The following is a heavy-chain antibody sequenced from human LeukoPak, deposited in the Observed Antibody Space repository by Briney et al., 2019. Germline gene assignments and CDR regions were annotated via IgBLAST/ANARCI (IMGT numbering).Heavy chain of an antibody. Sequence: GESLKISCQGYGYSFTSYCIGWVREMPGKGLEWMGIIYPGDSDTRYSPSFQGQVTISADKSISTAYLQWSSLKASDTAMYFCAKSRSGYHFDYWRRGTLVTVSS. CDR1: GYSFTSYC. CDR3: AKSRSGYHFDY. J-gene: IGHJ4*02. CDR2: IYPGDSDT. V-gene: IGHV5-51*01. D-gene: IGHD3-3*01.